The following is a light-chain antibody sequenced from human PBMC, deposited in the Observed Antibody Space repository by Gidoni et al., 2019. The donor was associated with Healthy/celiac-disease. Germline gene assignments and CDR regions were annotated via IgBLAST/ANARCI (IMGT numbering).Light chain of an antibody. CDR3: QQYYSTPPT. J-gene: IGKJ1*01. Sequence: DIVMTQSPDSLAVSLGARATINCKSSQSVIYSSNNKNYLAWYQQKPGQPPKLLIYWASTRESGVPDRFSGSGSGTDFTLTISSLQAEDVAVYYCQQYYSTPPTFGQGTKVEIK. CDR2: WAS. V-gene: IGKV4-1*01. CDR1: QSVIYSSNNKNY.